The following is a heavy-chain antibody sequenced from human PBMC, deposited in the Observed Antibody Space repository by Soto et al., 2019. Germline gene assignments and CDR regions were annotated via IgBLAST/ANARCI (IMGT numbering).Heavy chain of an antibody. Sequence: SETLSLTCGVSGGSLSGATYSWNWIRQTPGKGLEWIGYIFPSGTTYYNPSLRSRVTISIDVSKNQFSLSLRSLTAADTAVYYCARSREFDYWSQGTLVTVSS. CDR1: GGSLSGATYS. J-gene: IGHJ4*02. V-gene: IGHV4-30-2*01. CDR3: ARSREFDY. CDR2: IFPSGTT.